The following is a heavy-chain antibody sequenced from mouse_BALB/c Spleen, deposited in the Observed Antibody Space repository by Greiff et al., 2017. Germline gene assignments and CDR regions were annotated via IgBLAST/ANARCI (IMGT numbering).Heavy chain of an antibody. CDR1: GFTFSSYG. Sequence: DVKLVESGGGLVQPGGSLKLSCAASGFTFSSYGMSWVRQTPDKRLELVATINSNGGSTYYPDSVKGRFTISRDNAKNTLYLQMSSLKSEDTAMYYCARDRGLRALYYFDYWGQGTTLTVSS. CDR3: ARDRGLRALYYFDY. V-gene: IGHV5-6-3*01. J-gene: IGHJ2*01. CDR2: INSNGGST. D-gene: IGHD2-4*01.